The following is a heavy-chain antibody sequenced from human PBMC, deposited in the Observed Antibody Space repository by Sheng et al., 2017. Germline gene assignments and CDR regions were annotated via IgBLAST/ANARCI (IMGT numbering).Heavy chain of an antibody. CDR1: GGSISSSTYY. CDR2: IYYSGTPP. V-gene: IGHV4-39*01. Sequence: QLQLQESGPGLVKPSETLSLTCTVSGGSISSSTYYWDWIRQPPWRGLEWIGTIYYSGTPPSQPALKSRVNISVHTSKNQFSLKLTSVTAADTAVYYCARRGALWVGELHYWGQGTLVTVSS. J-gene: IGHJ4*02. CDR3: ARRGALWVGELHY. D-gene: IGHD3-10*01.